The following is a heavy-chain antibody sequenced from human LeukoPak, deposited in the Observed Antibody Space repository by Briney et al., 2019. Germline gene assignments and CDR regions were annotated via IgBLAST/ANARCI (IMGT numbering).Heavy chain of an antibody. Sequence: GGSLRLSCAASGFTFSTYGFHWVRQAPGKGLEWVSVFYCCGGSTYYADSVKGRFTISRDNSKNTLYLQMNSLRAEDTAVYYCAKDTLPHLPDAFDIWGQGTMVTVSS. J-gene: IGHJ3*02. CDR3: AKDTLPHLPDAFDI. CDR2: FYCCGGST. CDR1: GFTFSTYG. V-gene: IGHV3-NL1*01.